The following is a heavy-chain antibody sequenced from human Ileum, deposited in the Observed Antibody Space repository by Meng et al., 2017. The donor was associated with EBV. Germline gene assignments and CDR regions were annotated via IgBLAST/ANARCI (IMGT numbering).Heavy chain of an antibody. CDR1: GGSISRSDW. CDR2: TSHSGST. J-gene: IGHJ4*02. Sequence: QGKLRGWGPGLVKPSETRSLTCAVSGGSISRSDWWSWVRQPPGKGLEWIGETSHSGSTNYSPSLKSRVTISLDKSKNQLSLKLNSVTAADTAVYYCASSDYYRSDYWGQGTLVTVSS. D-gene: IGHD3-22*01. V-gene: IGHV4-4*02. CDR3: ASSDYYRSDY.